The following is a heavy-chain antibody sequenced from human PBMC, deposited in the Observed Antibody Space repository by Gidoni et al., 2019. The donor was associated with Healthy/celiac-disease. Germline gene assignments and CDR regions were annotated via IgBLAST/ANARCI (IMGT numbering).Heavy chain of an antibody. Sequence: EVQLLESGGGLVQPGGSLRLSCSASGFTFSSYAMSWVRQAPGKGLEWVSAISGSGGSTYYADSVKGRFTISRDNSKNTLYLQMNSLRAEDTAVYYCAKDIVGATRGYYFDYWGQGTLVTVSS. V-gene: IGHV3-23*01. CDR3: AKDIVGATRGYYFDY. CDR2: ISGSGGST. D-gene: IGHD1-26*01. CDR1: GFTFSSYA. J-gene: IGHJ4*02.